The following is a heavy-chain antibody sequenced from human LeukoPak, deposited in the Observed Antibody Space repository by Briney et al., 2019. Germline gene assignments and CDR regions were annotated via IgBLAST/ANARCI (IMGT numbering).Heavy chain of an antibody. Sequence: PGGSLRLYCAASGFTFDDYGMSWVRQAPGKGLEWVSGINWNGGSTGYADSVKGRFTISRDNAKNSLYLQMNSLRAEDTALYYCARGGRNWGIYYFDYWGQGTLVTVSS. CDR3: ARGGRNWGIYYFDY. J-gene: IGHJ4*02. V-gene: IGHV3-20*04. D-gene: IGHD7-27*01. CDR1: GFTFDDYG. CDR2: INWNGGST.